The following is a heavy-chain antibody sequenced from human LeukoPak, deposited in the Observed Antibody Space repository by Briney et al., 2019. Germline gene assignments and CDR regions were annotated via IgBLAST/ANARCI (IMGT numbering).Heavy chain of an antibody. V-gene: IGHV3-23*01. CDR3: AKAVRGYLWYFDY. Sequence: GGSLRLSCAALSGFTFHNYAMTWVSQAPGEGLEWVSTIGGGGGDTYYADSVKGRFTISRDNSKNTLYLQMNSLRADDTAVYFCAKAVRGYLWYFDYWGQGTLVSVSS. CDR2: IGGGGGDT. CDR1: GFTFHNYA. D-gene: IGHD2-2*03. J-gene: IGHJ4*02.